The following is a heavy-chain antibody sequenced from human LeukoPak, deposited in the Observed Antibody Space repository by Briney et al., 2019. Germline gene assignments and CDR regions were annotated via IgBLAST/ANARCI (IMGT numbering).Heavy chain of an antibody. J-gene: IGHJ4*02. V-gene: IGHV4-39*07. CDR2: IYYSGST. CDR1: GGSISRSRDY. CDR3: AREMTYYDYVWGAYYFDY. D-gene: IGHD3-16*01. Sequence: SETLSLTCTVSGGSISRSRDYWGWIRQPPGKGLEWIGSIYYSGSTYYNPSLKSRVTISVDTSKNQFSLKLSSVTAADTAVYYCAREMTYYDYVWGAYYFDYWGQGTLVTVSS.